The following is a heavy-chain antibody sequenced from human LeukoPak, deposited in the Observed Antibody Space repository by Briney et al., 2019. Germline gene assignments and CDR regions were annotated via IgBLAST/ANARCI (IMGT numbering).Heavy chain of an antibody. CDR3: AKYRHNYYYYGMDV. CDR2: ISVSGGST. J-gene: IGHJ6*02. CDR1: GFTFSSYA. Sequence: PGGSLRLSCAASGFTFSSYAMRWLRQAPGKGLEWVSAISVSGGSTYYADSVKGRFTISRDNSKNTLYLQMNSLRAEDTAVYYCAKYRHNYYYYGMDVWGQGTTVTVSS. V-gene: IGHV3-23*01.